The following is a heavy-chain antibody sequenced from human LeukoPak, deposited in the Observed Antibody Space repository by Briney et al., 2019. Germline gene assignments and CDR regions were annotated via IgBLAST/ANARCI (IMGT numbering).Heavy chain of an antibody. CDR2: INEDGSVK. D-gene: IGHD2-21*02. V-gene: IGHV3-7*01. CDR1: GGTFSAYW. J-gene: IGHJ4*02. CDR3: AKVPRDSDCY. Sequence: GWSLRLSCAVSGGTFSAYWMAWVRQSPGKGLEWVAEINEDGSVKYYVDSMKGRFTISRDNAKNSLYLQMNSLGAEDTAVYYCAKVPRDSDCYWGQGTLVTVSS.